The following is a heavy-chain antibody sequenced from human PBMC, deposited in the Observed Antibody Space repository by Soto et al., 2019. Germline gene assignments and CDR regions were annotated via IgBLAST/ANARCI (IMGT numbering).Heavy chain of an antibody. CDR2: IYHSGST. Sequence: SGTLSLTCAVSGGSISSGGYSWSWIRQPPGKGLEWIGYIYHSGSTYYNPSLKSRVTISVDRSKNQFSLKLSSVTAADTAVYYCARDSRLGFPDYWGQGTLVTVSS. CDR3: ARDSRLGFPDY. CDR1: GGSISSGGYS. J-gene: IGHJ4*02. V-gene: IGHV4-30-2*01. D-gene: IGHD3-16*01.